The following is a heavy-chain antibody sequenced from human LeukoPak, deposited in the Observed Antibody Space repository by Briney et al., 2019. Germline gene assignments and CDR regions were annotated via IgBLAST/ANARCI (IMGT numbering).Heavy chain of an antibody. CDR2: ISGSDGNT. CDR3: AKDPEIYTYGPVETFDV. D-gene: IGHD5-18*01. V-gene: IGHV3-23*01. J-gene: IGHJ3*01. Sequence: GGSLRLSCAASGFTFSTYAMNWVRQAPGKGLEWVSTISGSDGNTYYADSVKGRFTISRDNSKNTLFLQMNSLRAEDTAVYYCAKDPEIYTYGPVETFDVWGRGTMVTVSS. CDR1: GFTFSTYA.